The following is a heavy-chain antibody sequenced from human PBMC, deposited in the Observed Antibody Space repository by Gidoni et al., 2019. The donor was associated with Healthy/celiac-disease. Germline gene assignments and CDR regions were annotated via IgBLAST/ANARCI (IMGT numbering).Heavy chain of an antibody. Sequence: EVQLLESGGGLVQPGGSLRLSCAASGFTFSSYAMSWVRQAPGKGLEWVSAISGSGGSTSYADSVKGRFTISRDNSKNTLYLQMNSLRAEDTAVYYCAKVRGYCGGDCRSWGRYFDLWGRGTLVTVSS. CDR1: GFTFSSYA. V-gene: IGHV3-23*01. D-gene: IGHD2-21*02. J-gene: IGHJ2*01. CDR2: ISGSGGST. CDR3: AKVRGYCGGDCRSWGRYFDL.